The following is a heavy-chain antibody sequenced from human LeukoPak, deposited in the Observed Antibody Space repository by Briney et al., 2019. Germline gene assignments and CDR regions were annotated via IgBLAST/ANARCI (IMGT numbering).Heavy chain of an antibody. J-gene: IGHJ4*02. CDR3: ARADYYDSRTGDY. CDR2: ISSSSSYI. Sequence: GGSLRLSCAASGFIFSSYAMSWVRQAPGKGLEWVSSISSSSSYIYYADSVKGRFTISRDNAKNSLYLQMNSLRAEDTAVYYCARADYYDSRTGDYWGQGTLVTVSS. CDR1: GFIFSSYA. V-gene: IGHV3-21*04. D-gene: IGHD3-22*01.